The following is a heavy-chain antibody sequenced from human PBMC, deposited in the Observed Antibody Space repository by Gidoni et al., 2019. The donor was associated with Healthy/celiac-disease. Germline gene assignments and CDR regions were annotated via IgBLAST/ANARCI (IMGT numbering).Heavy chain of an antibody. V-gene: IGHV3-13*05. D-gene: IGHD6-19*01. CDR1: GFTFSSYD. CDR3: ARVSVAGTLDY. Sequence: EVQLVESGGGLVQPGGSLRLSCAASGFTFSSYDMHWVRQPTGKGLEWVSAIGTAGDPYYPGSVKGRFTISRENAKNSLYLQMNSLRAGDTAVYYCARVSVAGTLDYWGQGTLVTVSS. CDR2: IGTAGDP. J-gene: IGHJ4*02.